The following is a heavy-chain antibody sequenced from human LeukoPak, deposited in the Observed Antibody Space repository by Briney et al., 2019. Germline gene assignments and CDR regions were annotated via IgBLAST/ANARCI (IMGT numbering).Heavy chain of an antibody. V-gene: IGHV4-59*01. CDR3: ARDKRHSYGRYFDP. CDR2: MQSTGSS. Sequence: PSETLSLTCSVSGDSISTYHWNWIRKPPGKGLEWIGYMQSTGSSKYNPSLKSRVNIFVDTSKNQFVLNLRSVTAADTAVYYCARDKRHSYGRYFDPWGQGMLVTVSS. CDR1: GDSISTYH. D-gene: IGHD5-18*01. J-gene: IGHJ4*02.